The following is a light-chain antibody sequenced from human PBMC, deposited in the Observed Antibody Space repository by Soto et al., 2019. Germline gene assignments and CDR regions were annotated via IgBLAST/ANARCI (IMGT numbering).Light chain of an antibody. V-gene: IGKV3-20*01. CDR2: GAS. CDR1: QSVSSSY. CDR3: QQYGSSGT. Sequence: EIVMTQSPATLSVSPGERATLSCRASQSVSSSYLAWYQQKPGQSPRLLIYGASTRATGIPARFSGSGSGTDFTLTISRLEPEDFAVYYCQQYGSSGTFGQGTKV. J-gene: IGKJ1*01.